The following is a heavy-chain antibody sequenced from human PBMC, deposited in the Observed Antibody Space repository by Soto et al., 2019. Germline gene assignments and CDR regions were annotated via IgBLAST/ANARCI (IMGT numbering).Heavy chain of an antibody. CDR2: VNHRGST. CDR3: ARGISVKVVGQTDPPDTDDFDS. V-gene: IGHV4-34*01. D-gene: IGHD2-15*01. J-gene: IGHJ4*02. CDR1: GGSFSDYY. Sequence: SETLSLTCAVYGGSFSDYYWSWILQPPGKGLEWIGEVNHRGSTNYNPSLKSRVTISADTSKNQFSLKLRSVTAADTAVYYCARGISVKVVGQTDPPDTDDFDSWGRGTLVTV.